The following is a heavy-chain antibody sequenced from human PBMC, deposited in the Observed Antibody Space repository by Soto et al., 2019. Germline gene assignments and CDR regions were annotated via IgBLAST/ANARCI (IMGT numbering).Heavy chain of an antibody. V-gene: IGHV3-21*06. D-gene: IGHD2-21*01. CDR1: RFSLSRYT. CDR2: LSSDSDSL. J-gene: IGHJ5*02. Sequence: PGGSLRLSCAASRFSLSRYTVHWVRQVPGKGLEWVSSLSSDSDSLYYVASVKGRFTISRDTARNSVFLQMNSLRPEDSALYYCAVKMHCRSVSQPRMDNWFEPWCQGTLVTVSS. CDR3: AVKMHCRSVSQPRMDNWFEP.